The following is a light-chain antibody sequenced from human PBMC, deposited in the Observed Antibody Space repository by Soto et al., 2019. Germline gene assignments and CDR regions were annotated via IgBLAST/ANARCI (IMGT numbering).Light chain of an antibody. CDR3: QQYNNWWT. J-gene: IGKJ1*01. Sequence: EIVMTQSPATLSVSPGERATLSCRASQSVSSNLAWYQQKPGQAPSLLIYGASTRATGTPARFSGSGSGTEFTLTISSLQFDDSAVYYCQQYNNWWTFGQGTKVDIK. V-gene: IGKV3-15*01. CDR2: GAS. CDR1: QSVSSN.